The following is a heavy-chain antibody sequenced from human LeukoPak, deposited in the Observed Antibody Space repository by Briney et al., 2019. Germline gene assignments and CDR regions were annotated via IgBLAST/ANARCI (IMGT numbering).Heavy chain of an antibody. Sequence: GGSLRLSCAASGFTFSSYGMHWVRQAPGKGLEWVSSISSSSSYIYYADSVKGRFTISRDNAKNSLYLQMNSLRAEDTAVYYCARAVHQGPFDYWGQGTLVTVSS. CDR1: GFTFSSYG. CDR3: ARAVHQGPFDY. V-gene: IGHV3-21*01. J-gene: IGHJ4*02. CDR2: ISSSSSYI.